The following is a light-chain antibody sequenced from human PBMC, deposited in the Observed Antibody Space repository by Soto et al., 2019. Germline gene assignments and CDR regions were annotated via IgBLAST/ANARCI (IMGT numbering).Light chain of an antibody. J-gene: IGLJ1*01. V-gene: IGLV1-40*01. CDR2: GNI. CDR3: QSYDTSLSGV. Sequence: QSVLTQPPSVSGAPGQRVTISSTGSSSNIGAGYDVHWYQQLPGTAPKLLIYGNINRPSGVPDRFSGSKSGTSASLAITGLQAEDEADYYCQSYDTSLSGVFGTGTKVTVL. CDR1: SSNIGAGYD.